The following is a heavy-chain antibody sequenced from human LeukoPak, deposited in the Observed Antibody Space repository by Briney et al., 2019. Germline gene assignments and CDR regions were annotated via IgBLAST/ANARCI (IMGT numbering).Heavy chain of an antibody. CDR1: GYTFTSYD. CDR3: VRGPRYYDFWSGYSRLYYYYGMDV. CDR2: MNPNSGNT. Sequence: ASVKVSCKASGYTFTSYDINWVRQATGQGLEWMGWMNPNSGNTGYAQKFQGRVTMTRNTSISTAYMELSSLRSEDTAVYYCVRGPRYYDFWSGYSRLYYYYGMDVWGQGTTVTVSS. V-gene: IGHV1-8*01. D-gene: IGHD3-3*01. J-gene: IGHJ6*02.